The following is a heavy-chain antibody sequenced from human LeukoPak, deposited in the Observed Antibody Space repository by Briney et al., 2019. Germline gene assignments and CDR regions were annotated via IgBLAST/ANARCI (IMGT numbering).Heavy chain of an antibody. CDR2: INTNTGNP. V-gene: IGHV7-4-1*02. CDR3: ARGLMVYAIPDMDV. D-gene: IGHD2-8*01. J-gene: IGHJ6*03. CDR1: GYTFTGYA. Sequence: RASVKVSCKASGYTFTGYAMNWVRQPPGQGLEWMGWINTNTGNPTYAQGFTGRFVFSLDTSVSTAYLQISSLEAEATPVYYCARGLMVYAIPDMDVWGKGTTVTVSS.